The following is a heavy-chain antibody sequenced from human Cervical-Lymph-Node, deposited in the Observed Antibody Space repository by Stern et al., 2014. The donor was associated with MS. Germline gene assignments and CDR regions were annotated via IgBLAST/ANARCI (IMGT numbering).Heavy chain of an antibody. CDR2: IAPKSGDT. V-gene: IGHV1-2*06. D-gene: IGHD6-13*01. CDR3: ARVSLIAGGRSSYAMDV. Sequence: VQLVESGAEVKKPGASVKVSCKASGYTFTVNHVHWVRQAPGQGLEWMGRIAPKSGDTLYLQKFQGRVTMTRDTSMSTAYMELSRLRSDDTAVYYCARVSLIAGGRSSYAMDVWGQGTTVTVSS. CDR1: GYTFTVNH. J-gene: IGHJ6*02.